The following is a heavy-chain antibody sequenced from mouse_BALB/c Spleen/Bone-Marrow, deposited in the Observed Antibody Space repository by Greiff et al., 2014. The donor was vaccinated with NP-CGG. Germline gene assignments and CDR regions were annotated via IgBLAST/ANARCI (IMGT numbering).Heavy chain of an antibody. CDR1: GYTFTSYW. D-gene: IGHD2-4*01. Sequence: VHLVESGAELVRPGASVKLSCKASGYTFTSYWMNWVKQRPEQGLEWIGRIDPYDSETHYNQKFKDKAILTVDKSSSTAYMQLSSLTSEDFAVYYCARGRDYDVFSYWGQGTLVTVSA. CDR3: ARGRDYDVFSY. CDR2: IDPYDSET. V-gene: IGHV1-74*04. J-gene: IGHJ3*01.